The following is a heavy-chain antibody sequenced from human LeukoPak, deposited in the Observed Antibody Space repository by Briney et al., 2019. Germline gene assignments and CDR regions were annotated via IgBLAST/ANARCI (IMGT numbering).Heavy chain of an antibody. CDR2: NYWDEDK. V-gene: IGHV2-5*02. CDR3: AHRRVEMATERDAFDI. D-gene: IGHD5-24*01. CDR1: GFSLSTRGVG. J-gene: IGHJ3*02. Sequence: SGPTLLHPTQTLTLTFTFSGFSLSTRGVGVGWIRQPPGKALEWLALNYWDEDKRYSPSLKSRLTITKDTSKNQVVLTMTNMDPVDTATYYCAHRRVEMATERDAFDIWGQGTMVTVSS.